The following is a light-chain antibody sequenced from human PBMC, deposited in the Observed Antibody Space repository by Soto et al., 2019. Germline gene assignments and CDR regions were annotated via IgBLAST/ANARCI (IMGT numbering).Light chain of an antibody. V-gene: IGKV1-5*03. J-gene: IGKJ4*01. CDR3: QQRSNWPPRLT. CDR2: KAS. CDR1: QTISSW. Sequence: DMHMTHSPSTLSSXXWDXGTVXXVASQTISSWLAWYQQKPGKAPKLLIYKASTLKSGVPPRFSGSGSGTEFTLTISSLEPEDFAVYYCQQRSNWPPRLTFGGGTKVDI.